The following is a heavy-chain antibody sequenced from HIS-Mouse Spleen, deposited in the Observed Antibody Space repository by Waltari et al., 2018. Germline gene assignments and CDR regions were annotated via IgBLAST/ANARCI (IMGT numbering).Heavy chain of an antibody. Sequence: QVQLQQWGAGLLKPSETLSLTCAVYGGSFSGYYWSWIRHPPGKGLEWIGEINHSGSTNYNPSLKSRVTISVDTSKNQFSLKLSSVTAADTAVYCCASREDVDTAMVKAFDIWGQGTMVTVSS. CDR2: INHSGST. J-gene: IGHJ3*02. V-gene: IGHV4-34*01. CDR1: GGSFSGYY. CDR3: ASREDVDTAMVKAFDI. D-gene: IGHD5-18*01.